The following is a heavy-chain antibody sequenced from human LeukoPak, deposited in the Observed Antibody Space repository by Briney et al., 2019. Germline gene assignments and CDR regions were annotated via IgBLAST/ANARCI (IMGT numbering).Heavy chain of an antibody. D-gene: IGHD3-10*01. V-gene: IGHV1-2*02. CDR1: GYTFTGYY. CDR2: INPNSGGT. CDR3: ARDPLRSMVRNIDY. J-gene: IGHJ4*02. Sequence: GASVKVSCKASGYTFTGYYMQWVRQAPGQGLEWMGWINPNSGGTNYAQKFQGRVTMTRDTSISTAYMELSRLRSDDTAVYYCARDPLRSMVRNIDYWGQGTLVTVSS.